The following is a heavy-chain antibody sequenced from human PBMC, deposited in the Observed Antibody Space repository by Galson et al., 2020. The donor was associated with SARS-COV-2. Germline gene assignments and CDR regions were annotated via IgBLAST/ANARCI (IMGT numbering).Heavy chain of an antibody. D-gene: IGHD2-15*01. CDR3: ARDRDIGYYMDV. J-gene: IGHJ6*03. CDR1: GFTFSSYG. CDR2: IWYDGSNK. Sequence: GGSLRLSCAASGFTFSSYGMHWVRQAPGKGLEWVAVIWYDGSNKYYADSVKGRFTISRDNSKNTLYLQMNSLRAEDTAVYYCARDRDIGYYMDVWGKGTTVTVSS. V-gene: IGHV3-33*01.